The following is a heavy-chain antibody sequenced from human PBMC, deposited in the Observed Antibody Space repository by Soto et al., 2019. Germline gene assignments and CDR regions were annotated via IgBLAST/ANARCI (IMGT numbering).Heavy chain of an antibody. CDR2: ISGSGGST. J-gene: IGHJ6*02. CDR3: AKLIAVAGTLPYYYYGMDV. CDR1: GFTFSSYA. Sequence: QPGGSLRLSCAASGFTFSSYAMSWVRQAPGKGLEWVSAISGSGGSTYYADSVKGRFTISRDNSKNTLYLQMNSLRAEDTAVYYCAKLIAVAGTLPYYYYGMDVWGQGTTVTVSS. D-gene: IGHD6-19*01. V-gene: IGHV3-23*01.